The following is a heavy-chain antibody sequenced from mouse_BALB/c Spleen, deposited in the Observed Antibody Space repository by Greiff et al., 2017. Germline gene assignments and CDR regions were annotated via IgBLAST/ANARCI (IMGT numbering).Heavy chain of an antibody. CDR3: ARGETWEGAWFAY. Sequence: DVKLVESGGGLVKPGGSLKLSCAASGFAFSSYDMSWVRQTPEKRLEWVAYISSGGSSTYYPDTVKGRFTISRDNAKNTLYLEMSSLRSEDTAMCYCARGETWEGAWFAYWGQGTLVTVSA. D-gene: IGHD4-1*01. V-gene: IGHV5-12-1*01. CDR1: GFAFSSYD. CDR2: ISSGGSST. J-gene: IGHJ3*01.